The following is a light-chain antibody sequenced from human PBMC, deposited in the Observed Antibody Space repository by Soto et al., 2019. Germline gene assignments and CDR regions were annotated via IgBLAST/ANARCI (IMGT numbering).Light chain of an antibody. J-gene: IGKJ5*01. CDR2: GAS. CDR3: QQYGSSPPSIT. V-gene: IGKV3-20*01. Sequence: EIVLTQSPGTLSLSPGERATLSCRASQSVSSSYLAWYQQKPGQAPRLLIYGASSRATGIPDRFSGSGSGTDITLTISSLEPEDFAVYYCQQYGSSPPSITFGQGTRLEIK. CDR1: QSVSSSY.